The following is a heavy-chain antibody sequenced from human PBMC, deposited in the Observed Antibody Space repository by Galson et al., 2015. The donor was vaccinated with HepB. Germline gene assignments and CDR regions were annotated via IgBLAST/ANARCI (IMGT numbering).Heavy chain of an antibody. CDR1: GFTFTNYA. D-gene: IGHD3-10*01. CDR3: AKQGGVFGAGFTIGGDS. V-gene: IGHV3-23*01. CDR2: ISGSGGGT. Sequence: SLRLSCAASGFTFTNYAMSWVRQAPGKGLEWVSGISGSGGGTYYPDAGKGSFTISRDRSQNTLFLHINNLRPQGTAGFHSAKQGGVFGAGFTIGGDSWGQGTLVTVSS. J-gene: IGHJ4*02.